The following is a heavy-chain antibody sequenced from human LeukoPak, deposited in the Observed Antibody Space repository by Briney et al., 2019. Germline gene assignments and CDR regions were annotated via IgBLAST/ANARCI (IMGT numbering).Heavy chain of an antibody. CDR2: TYNSGST. Sequence: SETLSLTCTVSGGSISIYYWSWIRQPPGKGLEWIGYTYNSGSTNYNPSLKSRVTISVDTSKNQFSLKLSSVTAADTAVYYCASNPPNTGDFYYWGLGSLVTVSS. CDR3: ASNPPNTGDFYY. J-gene: IGHJ4*02. CDR1: GGSISIYY. V-gene: IGHV4-59*01. D-gene: IGHD1-1*01.